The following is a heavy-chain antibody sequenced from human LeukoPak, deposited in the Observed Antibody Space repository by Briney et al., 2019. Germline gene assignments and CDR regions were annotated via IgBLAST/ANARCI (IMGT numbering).Heavy chain of an antibody. J-gene: IGHJ4*02. D-gene: IGHD3-22*01. V-gene: IGHV4-59*12. Sequence: SETLSLTCTVSGGSISSYYWSWIRQPPGKGLEWTGYIYYSGRTNYNPSLKSRVTISVDTSKNQFSLKLSSVTAADTAVYYCARGALTYYYDSSGYYFDYWGQGTLVTVSS. CDR2: IYYSGRT. CDR3: ARGALTYYYDSSGYYFDY. CDR1: GGSISSYY.